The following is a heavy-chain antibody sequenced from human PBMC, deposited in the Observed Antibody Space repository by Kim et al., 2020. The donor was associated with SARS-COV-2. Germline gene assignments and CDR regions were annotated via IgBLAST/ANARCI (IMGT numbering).Heavy chain of an antibody. CDR2: IYYSGST. J-gene: IGHJ4*02. Sequence: SETLSLTCTVSGGSISSSSYYWGWIRQPPGKGLEWIGSIYYSGSTYYNPSLKSRVTISVDTSKNQFSLKLSSVTAADTAVYYCASPYYDILTGYPTTIDYWGQGTLVTVSS. D-gene: IGHD3-9*01. V-gene: IGHV4-39*01. CDR1: GGSISSSSYY. CDR3: ASPYYDILTGYPTTIDY.